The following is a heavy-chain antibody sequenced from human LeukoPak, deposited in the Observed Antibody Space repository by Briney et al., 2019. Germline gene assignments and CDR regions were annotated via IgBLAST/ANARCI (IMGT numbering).Heavy chain of an antibody. D-gene: IGHD5-24*01. CDR3: AGRWRGTLDY. V-gene: IGHV4-4*09. J-gene: IGHJ4*02. CDR2: IYSTVTT. CDR1: GPSVSGFY. Sequence: PSETLSLTCTVSGPSVSGFYWGWLRQPPGKGGQSLGFIYSTVTTSYNSSLQTRVTISVDTSKNQLSLKLQSVIAADTAIYYCAGRWRGTLDYWGQGALVAVSS.